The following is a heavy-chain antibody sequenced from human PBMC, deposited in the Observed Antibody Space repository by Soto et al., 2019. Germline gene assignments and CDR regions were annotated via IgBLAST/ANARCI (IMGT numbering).Heavy chain of an antibody. V-gene: IGHV4-34*01. J-gene: IGHJ4*02. CDR2: INHSGST. CDR3: ARGVQRRGAGY. CDR1: GGSFSGYY. D-gene: IGHD1-1*01. Sequence: TLSLTCAVYGGSFSGYYWSWIRQPPGKGLEWIGEINHSGSTNYNPSLKSRLTISVDTSKNQFSLKLSSVTAADTAVYYCARGVQRRGAGYWGQGTLVTVSS.